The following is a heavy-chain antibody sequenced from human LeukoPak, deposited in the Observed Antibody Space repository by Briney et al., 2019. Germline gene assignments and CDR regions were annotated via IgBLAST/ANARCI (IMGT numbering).Heavy chain of an antibody. CDR2: INHSGST. CDR1: GGSFSGYY. Sequence: KPLETLSLTCAVYGGSFSGYYWSWIRQPPGKGLEWIGEINHSGSTNYNPSLKSRVTISVDTSKNQFSLKLSSVTAADTAVYYCARASSYYDILTGPLAVGYMDVWGKGTTVTVSS. V-gene: IGHV4-34*01. J-gene: IGHJ6*03. D-gene: IGHD3-9*01. CDR3: ARASSYYDILTGPLAVGYMDV.